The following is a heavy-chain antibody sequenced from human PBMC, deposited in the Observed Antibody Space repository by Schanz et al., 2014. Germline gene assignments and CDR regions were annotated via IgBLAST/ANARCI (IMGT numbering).Heavy chain of an antibody. J-gene: IGHJ4*02. Sequence: QVQLVQSGAEVKKPGFSVKVSCKASGGTFSRYGLSWVRQAPGQGLEWMGGSIPIFHIGNYVEKFQGRGTIIADESTSTACMELRSLRFDDTAVYYCAKGAGAGWYYAFDWWGQGTLVTVSS. CDR3: AKGAGAGWYYAFDW. D-gene: IGHD6-19*01. V-gene: IGHV1-69*12. CDR2: SIPIFHIG. CDR1: GGTFSRYG.